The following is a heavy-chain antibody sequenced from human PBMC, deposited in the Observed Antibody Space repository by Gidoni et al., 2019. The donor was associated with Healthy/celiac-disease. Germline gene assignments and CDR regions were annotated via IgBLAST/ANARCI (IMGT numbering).Heavy chain of an antibody. CDR1: GGSISSYY. Sequence: QVQLQESGPGLVKPSETLSLTCTVSGGSISSYYWSWIRQPPGKGLEWIGYIYYRGSTNYTPSLKSRVTISVDTSKNQFSLKLSSVTAADTAVYYCARGSEYWNGDNWFDPWGQGTLVTVSS. CDR2: IYYRGST. CDR3: ARGSEYWNGDNWFDP. D-gene: IGHD1-1*01. V-gene: IGHV4-59*01. J-gene: IGHJ5*02.